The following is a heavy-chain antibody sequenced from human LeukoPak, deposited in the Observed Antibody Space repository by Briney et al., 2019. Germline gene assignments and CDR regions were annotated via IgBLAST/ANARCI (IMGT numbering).Heavy chain of an antibody. CDR3: ARAPSEIGGYYPEYFRH. CDR1: EFTFSNYG. J-gene: IGHJ1*01. V-gene: IGHV3-74*01. CDR2: IKSDGST. Sequence: GGSLRLSCAASEFTFSNYGMHWVRQAPGKGLVWVSRIKSDGSTNYADSVKGRFTISRDDANNTLSLQMNSLRPEDTGAYYCARAPSEIGGYYPEYFRHWGQGTLVTVSS. D-gene: IGHD3-22*01.